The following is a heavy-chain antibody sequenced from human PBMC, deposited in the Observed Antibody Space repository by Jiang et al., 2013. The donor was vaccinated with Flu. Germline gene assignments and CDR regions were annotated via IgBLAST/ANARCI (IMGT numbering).Heavy chain of an antibody. CDR1: GGTFSSYT. CDR2: IIPILGIA. V-gene: IGHV1-69*04. D-gene: IGHD3-3*01. J-gene: IGHJ5*02. CDR3: ARDSRIGFLERIHWFDP. Sequence: GAEVKKPGSSVKVSCKASGGTFSSYTISWVRQAPGQGLEWMGRIIPILGIANYAQKFQGRVTITADKSTSTAYMELSSLRSEDTAVYYCARDSRIGFLERIHWFDPWGQGPWSPSPQ.